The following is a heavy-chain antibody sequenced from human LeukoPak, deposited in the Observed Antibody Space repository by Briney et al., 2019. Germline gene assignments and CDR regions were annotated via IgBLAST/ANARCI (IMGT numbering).Heavy chain of an antibody. V-gene: IGHV4-4*07. J-gene: IGHJ4*02. D-gene: IGHD2-8*01. Sequence: SETLSLTCSVSGDSINNNYWSWIRQPAGKGLEWIGRVYSSGSTKYDPSLRSRVTLSVDTSKNQFSLRLTGVTAADTAVYYCARGLKGTNAVDYWGQGILVTVSS. CDR2: VYSSGST. CDR3: ARGLKGTNAVDY. CDR1: GDSINNNY.